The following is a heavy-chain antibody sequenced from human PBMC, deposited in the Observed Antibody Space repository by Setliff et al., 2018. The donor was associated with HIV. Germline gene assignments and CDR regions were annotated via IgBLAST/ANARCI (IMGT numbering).Heavy chain of an antibody. Sequence: PSETLSLTCTVSGGSFSRYYWSWIRQPPGKGLEWIGEINHSGSTNYNPSLKSRVTISVDTSKNQFSLKLSSVTAADTAVYYCARGAVLRYFDWLSLFDYWGQGTLVTVSS. J-gene: IGHJ4*02. CDR1: GGSFSRYY. D-gene: IGHD3-9*01. V-gene: IGHV4-34*01. CDR2: INHSGST. CDR3: ARGAVLRYFDWLSLFDY.